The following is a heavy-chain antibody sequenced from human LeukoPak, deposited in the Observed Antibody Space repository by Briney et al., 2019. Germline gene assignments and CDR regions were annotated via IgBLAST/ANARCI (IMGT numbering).Heavy chain of an antibody. CDR2: IYYSGST. CDR3: ARYGDSCFDY. J-gene: IGHJ4*02. Sequence: PSETLSLTCTVSGGSISSSSYYWGWIRQPPGKGLEWIGSIYYSGSTYYNPSLKSRVTISVDTSKNQFSLKLSSVTAADTAVYYCARYGDSCFDYWGQGTLVTVSS. D-gene: IGHD4-17*01. CDR1: GGSISSSSYY. V-gene: IGHV4-39*07.